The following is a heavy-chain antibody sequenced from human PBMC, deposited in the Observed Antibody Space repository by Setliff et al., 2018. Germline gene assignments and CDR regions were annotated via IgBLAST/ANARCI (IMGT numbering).Heavy chain of an antibody. J-gene: IGHJ4*02. D-gene: IGHD5-12*01. Sequence: GASVKVSCKTSGYAFITFGMSWVRQAPGQGLEWMGWMSPVYGIANYARKFRGRVTLTADTSTTTAYLELASLRDDDTAVYYCVRGPGPSVVVAIPFDHWGQGSLVTRLL. V-gene: IGHV1-18*01. CDR1: GYAFITFG. CDR2: MSPVYGIA. CDR3: VRGPGPSVVVAIPFDH.